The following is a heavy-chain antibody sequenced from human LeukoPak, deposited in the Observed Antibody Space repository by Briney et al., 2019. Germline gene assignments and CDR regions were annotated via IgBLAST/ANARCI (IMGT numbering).Heavy chain of an antibody. J-gene: IGHJ4*02. CDR3: ARDNIVGATNFDS. Sequence: GGSLRLSCAASGFTFSSYWMAWVRQAPGKGLEWVANIRQDGGEIYYVDSVKGRFILSRDNAKNSLYLEMNSLRDEDTAVYYCARDNIVGATNFDSWGQGTLVTVSS. V-gene: IGHV3-7*01. CDR1: GFTFSSYW. CDR2: IRQDGGEI. D-gene: IGHD1-26*01.